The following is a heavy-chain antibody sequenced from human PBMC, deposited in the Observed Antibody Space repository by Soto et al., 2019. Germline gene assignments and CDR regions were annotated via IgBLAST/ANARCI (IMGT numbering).Heavy chain of an antibody. CDR3: ARGHYYYYYGMDV. J-gene: IGHJ6*02. V-gene: IGHV4-59*01. CDR1: GGSLSSYY. CDR2: IYYSGST. Sequence: PSETLSLTCTVSGGSLSSYYWSWIRQPPGKGLEWIGYIYYSGSTNYNPSLKSRVTISVDTSKNQFSLKLSSVTAADTAVYYCARGHYYYYYGMDVWAQGTTVTGSS.